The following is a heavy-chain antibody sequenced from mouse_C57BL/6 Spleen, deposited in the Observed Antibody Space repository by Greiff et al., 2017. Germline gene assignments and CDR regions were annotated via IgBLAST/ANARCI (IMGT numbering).Heavy chain of an antibody. V-gene: IGHV5-9-1*02. CDR3: TRAPMDY. CDR2: ISSGGDYS. Sequence: EVQVVESGEGLVKPGGSLKLSCAASGFTFSSYAMSWVRQTPEKRLEWVAYISSGGDYSCCTDTVKSRFTISRDNARNTLSLQIGSLKSEDTAMYYYTRAPMDYWGQGTSVTVSS. CDR1: GFTFSSYA. J-gene: IGHJ4*01.